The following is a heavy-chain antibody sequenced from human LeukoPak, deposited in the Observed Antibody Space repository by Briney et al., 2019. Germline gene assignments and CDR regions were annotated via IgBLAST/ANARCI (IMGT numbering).Heavy chain of an antibody. CDR3: AKHDDFWSGALDY. V-gene: IGHV3-23*01. CDR1: GFTFSSYA. J-gene: IGHJ4*02. D-gene: IGHD3-3*01. Sequence: GGSLRLSCAASGFTFSSYAMSRVRQAPGKGLEWVPTISGSGGSTYYADSVRGRLTISRGNSKNTLYLQMNSLRAEDTAVYYCAKHDDFWSGALDYWGQGTLVTVSS. CDR2: ISGSGGST.